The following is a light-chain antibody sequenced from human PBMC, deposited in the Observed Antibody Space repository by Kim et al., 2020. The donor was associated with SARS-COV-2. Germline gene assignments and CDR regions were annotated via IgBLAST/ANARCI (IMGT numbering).Light chain of an antibody. CDR3: QACDSRPLL. Sequence: KNACWYQQKPGQSPMLVIYQDSKRHSGIPERFSGSNSGNTATLTISGTQAMDESDYYCQACDSRPLLFGGG. CDR2: QDS. CDR1: KN. J-gene: IGLJ2*01. V-gene: IGLV3-1*01.